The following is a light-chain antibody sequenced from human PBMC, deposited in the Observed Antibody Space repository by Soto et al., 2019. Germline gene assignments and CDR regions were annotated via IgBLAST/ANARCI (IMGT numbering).Light chain of an antibody. Sequence: IRMTPFPSLFSASTGDRVNIPSLARQCISSYLAGYQQKPGKAPKLLIYKASTLKSGVPSRFSGSGSGTEFTLTISSLQPDDFATYYCQHYNSYSEAFGQGSKVDI. CDR1: QCISSY. V-gene: IGKV1-8*01. CDR2: KAS. J-gene: IGKJ1*01. CDR3: QHYNSYSEA.